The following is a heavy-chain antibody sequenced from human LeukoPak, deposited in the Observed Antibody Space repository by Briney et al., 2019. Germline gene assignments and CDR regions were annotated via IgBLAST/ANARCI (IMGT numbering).Heavy chain of an antibody. D-gene: IGHD6-19*01. Sequence: SLRLSCAASGFTFDDYAMHWVRQAPGKGLEWVSGISWNSGSIGYADSVKGRFTISRDNAKNSLYLQMNSLRAEDTALYYCAKDRSEQWLDASQFDYWGQGTLVTVSS. V-gene: IGHV3-9*01. J-gene: IGHJ4*02. CDR1: GFTFDDYA. CDR3: AKDRSEQWLDASQFDY. CDR2: ISWNSGSI.